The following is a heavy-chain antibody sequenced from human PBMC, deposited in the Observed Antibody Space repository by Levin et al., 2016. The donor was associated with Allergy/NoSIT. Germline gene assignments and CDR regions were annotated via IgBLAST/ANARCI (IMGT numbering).Heavy chain of an antibody. Sequence: RQAPGKGLEWIGYIYYSGSTYYNPSLKSRVTISVDTSKNQFSLKLSSVTAADTAVYYCARAGYCSSTSCYTDAFDIWGQGTMVTVSS. J-gene: IGHJ3*02. CDR2: IYYSGST. V-gene: IGHV4-31*02. D-gene: IGHD2-2*02. CDR3: ARAGYCSSTSCYTDAFDI.